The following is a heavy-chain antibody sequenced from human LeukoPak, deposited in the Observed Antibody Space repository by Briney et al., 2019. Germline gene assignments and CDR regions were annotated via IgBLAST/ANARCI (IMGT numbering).Heavy chain of an antibody. Sequence: TGGYLRFSCAAAGFTFRSNSMNWDRQGPGQGLEWVSFLSSSTRTFSYGDSVKFRFTITRDNAENSLYLQMNILRAEDTAVYYCARGSSSGRGARDYWGQGTLVIVAS. D-gene: IGHD6-6*01. J-gene: IGHJ4*02. V-gene: IGHV3-48*04. CDR3: ARGSSSGRGARDY. CDR2: LSSSTRTF. CDR1: GFTFRSNS.